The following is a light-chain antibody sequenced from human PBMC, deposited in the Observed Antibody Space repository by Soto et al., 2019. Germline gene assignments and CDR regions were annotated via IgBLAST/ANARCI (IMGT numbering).Light chain of an antibody. CDR2: VST. CDR3: QAYDSSLSGSI. V-gene: IGLV1-40*01. CDR1: SSNIGAGYD. Sequence: QSVLTQPPSVSGAPGQRVTLSCTGSSSNIGAGYDVHWYQQLPGTSPKLLIYVSTNRPSGVPDRFSGSKSGTSASLAITGLQAEDEADYYCQAYDSSLSGSIFGGGTKLTVL. J-gene: IGLJ2*01.